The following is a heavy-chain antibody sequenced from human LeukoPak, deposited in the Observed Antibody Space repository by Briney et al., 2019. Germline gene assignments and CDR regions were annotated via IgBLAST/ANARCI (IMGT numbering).Heavy chain of an antibody. CDR2: FSHSGNT. V-gene: IGHV4-38-2*01. CDR1: AYSISSGYC. D-gene: IGHD3-16*02. J-gene: IGHJ4*02. Sequence: SETLSLTCAVSAYSISSGYCWGWIRQPPGKGLEWIGTFSHSGNTYYNPSLKSRVTISVDTSKNQFSLKLSSVTAADTAVYYCARHSRIMITFGGVIVPFFDYWGQGTLVTVSS. CDR3: ARHSRIMITFGGVIVPFFDY.